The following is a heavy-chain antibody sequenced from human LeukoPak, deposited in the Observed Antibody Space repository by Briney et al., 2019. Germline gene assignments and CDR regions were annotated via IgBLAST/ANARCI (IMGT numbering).Heavy chain of an antibody. D-gene: IGHD5-18*01. CDR3: ARSGGYSYGWDY. V-gene: IGHV1-69*05. CDR2: IIPIFGTA. Sequence: ASVKVSCKASGGTFSSYAISWVRQAPGQGLEWMGGIIPIFGTANYAQKFQGRVTITTDESTSTAYMELSSLRSEDTAVYYCARSGGYSYGWDYWGQGTLVTVSS. CDR1: GGTFSSYA. J-gene: IGHJ4*02.